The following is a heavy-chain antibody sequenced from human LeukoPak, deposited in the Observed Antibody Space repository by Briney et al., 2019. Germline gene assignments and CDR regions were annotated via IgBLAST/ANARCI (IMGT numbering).Heavy chain of an antibody. V-gene: IGHV3-74*01. CDR3: ASRNTYYYYGIDV. J-gene: IGHJ6*02. CDR1: GFTLSSYW. CDR2: INSDASST. D-gene: IGHD1-14*01. Sequence: GGSLRLSCAASGFTLSSYWMHWVRRAPGKGLVWVSHINSDASSTGYADSVKGRFTISRDNAKNTLYLQMNSLRAEDTAVYYCASRNTYYYYGIDVWGQGATVTVSS.